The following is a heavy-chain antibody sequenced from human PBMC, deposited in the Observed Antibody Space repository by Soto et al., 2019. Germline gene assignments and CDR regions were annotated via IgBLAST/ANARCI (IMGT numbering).Heavy chain of an antibody. Sequence: PSLTCAVSGGPLTSGGYSWSWIRQPPGKGLEWIGYIYHSGGTYYNPSLKSRVTLSIDRTKKQFSLKLKSVTAADTAVYFCARTMTTSGWFDPWGQGTLVTVSS. CDR3: ARTMTTSGWFDP. CDR2: IYHSGGT. D-gene: IGHD4-17*01. J-gene: IGHJ5*02. V-gene: IGHV4-30-2*01. CDR1: GGPLTSGGYS.